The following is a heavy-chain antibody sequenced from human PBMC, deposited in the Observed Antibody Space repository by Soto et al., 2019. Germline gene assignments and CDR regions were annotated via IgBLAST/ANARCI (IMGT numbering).Heavy chain of an antibody. D-gene: IGHD2-15*01. J-gene: IGHJ5*02. V-gene: IGHV4-34*01. Sequence: SETLSLTCGVNGGSFRNYSYNWIRQAPGKGLEWVGEIKHRGTFNYNPSLKSRVTLSIDTSRNQFSLMLKSVTAADTAVYYCAIGGGFIIGRMAWFDPWGQGTLVTVSS. CDR3: AIGGGFIIGRMAWFDP. CDR2: IKHRGTF. CDR1: GGSFRNYS.